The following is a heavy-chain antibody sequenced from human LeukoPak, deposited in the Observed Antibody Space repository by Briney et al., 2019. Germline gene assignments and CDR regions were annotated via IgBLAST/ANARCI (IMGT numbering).Heavy chain of an antibody. Sequence: GASVKVSCKASGYTFTNYGISWVRQAPGQGLEWMGWINTYNGNTNYAQKFQGRGTMTTDTSTSKDYMELRSLRSDAPAVYYCARNSPRDVAGRQFLPGVLSLLSQCDNCFDPWGQGTLVSVSS. CDR3: ARNSPRDVAGRQFLPGVLSLLSQCDNCFDP. D-gene: IGHD7-27*01. V-gene: IGHV1-18*04. CDR1: GYTFTNYG. J-gene: IGHJ5*02. CDR2: INTYNGNT.